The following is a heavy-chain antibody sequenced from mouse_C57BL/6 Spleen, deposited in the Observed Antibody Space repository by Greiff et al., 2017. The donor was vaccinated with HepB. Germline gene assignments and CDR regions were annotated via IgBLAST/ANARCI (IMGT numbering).Heavy chain of an antibody. CDR2: ISDGGSYT. V-gene: IGHV5-4*01. D-gene: IGHD2-3*01. CDR3: ARDLSGAMDY. J-gene: IGHJ4*01. Sequence: EVKVEESGGGLVKPGGSLKLSCAASGFTFSSYAMSWVRQTPEKRLEWVATISDGGSYTYYPDNVKGRFTISRDNAKNNLYLQMSHLKSEDTAMYYCARDLSGAMDYWGQGTSVTVSS. CDR1: GFTFSSYA.